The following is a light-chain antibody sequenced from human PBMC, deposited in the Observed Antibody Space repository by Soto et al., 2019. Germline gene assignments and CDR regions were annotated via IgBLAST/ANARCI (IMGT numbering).Light chain of an antibody. J-gene: IGKJ1*01. CDR1: QSVSSSY. CDR2: GAS. CDR3: QQYGSSPCT. Sequence: EIVLTQSPGTLSLSPGERATLSCRASQSVSSSYLAWYQQKPGQAPRLLIYGASSRATGIPDRFSGSGSGTDFTLTISRLEAEDFGVYYCQQYGSSPCTFGQGTKVEIK. V-gene: IGKV3-20*01.